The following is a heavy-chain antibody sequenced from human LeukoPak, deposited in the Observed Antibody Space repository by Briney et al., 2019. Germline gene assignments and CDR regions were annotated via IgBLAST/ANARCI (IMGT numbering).Heavy chain of an antibody. Sequence: SQTLSLTCTVSGGSISSGSYYWSWIRQPAGKGLEWIGRIYTSGSTSYNPSLKSRVTISVDSSKNQFSLKLSSVTAADTAVYYCARYAYSYGGYYFDYWGQGTLVTVSS. CDR1: GGSISSGSYY. D-gene: IGHD5-18*01. V-gene: IGHV4-61*02. CDR2: IYTSGST. CDR3: ARYAYSYGGYYFDY. J-gene: IGHJ4*02.